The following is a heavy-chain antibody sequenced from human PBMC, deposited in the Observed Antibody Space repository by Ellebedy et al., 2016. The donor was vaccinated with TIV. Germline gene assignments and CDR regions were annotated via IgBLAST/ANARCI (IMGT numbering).Heavy chain of an antibody. V-gene: IGHV1-46*04. CDR3: ASGGYFDY. D-gene: IGHD2-15*01. J-gene: IGHJ4*02. Sequence: AASVKVSCKASGYTFTSYYMHWVRQAPGQGLEWMGIINPSGGSTSYAQKLQGRVTMTRDTSISTAYMELSRLRSDDTAVYYCASGGYFDYWGQGTLVTVSS. CDR2: INPSGGST. CDR1: GYTFTSYY.